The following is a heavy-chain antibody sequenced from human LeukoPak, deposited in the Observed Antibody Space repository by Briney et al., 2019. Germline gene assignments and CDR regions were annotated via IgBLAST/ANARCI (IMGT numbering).Heavy chain of an antibody. Sequence: SVKVSCKASGGTFSNYPISRVRQAPGQGLEWMGGIIPMIGTANYAQKFQGRVTITADESTSIAYMELSSLRSEDTAVYYCARDSSFENNWFDPWGQGTRVTVSS. CDR2: IIPMIGTA. CDR1: GGTFSNYP. J-gene: IGHJ5*02. CDR3: ARDSSFENNWFDP. V-gene: IGHV1-69*13. D-gene: IGHD6-6*01.